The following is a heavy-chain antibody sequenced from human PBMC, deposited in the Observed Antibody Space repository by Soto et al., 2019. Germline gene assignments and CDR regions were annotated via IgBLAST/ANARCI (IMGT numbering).Heavy chain of an antibody. J-gene: IGHJ6*02. CDR3: ATVSTYDSSGYYWDYYYGMDV. D-gene: IGHD3-22*01. CDR2: ISAYNGNT. Sequence: ASVKVSCKASGYTFTSYGISWVRQAPGQGLEWMGWISAYNGNTNYAQKLQGRVTMTTDTSTSTAYMELRSLRSDDTAVYYCATVSTYDSSGYYWDYYYGMDVWGQGXTVTVSS. V-gene: IGHV1-18*04. CDR1: GYTFTSYG.